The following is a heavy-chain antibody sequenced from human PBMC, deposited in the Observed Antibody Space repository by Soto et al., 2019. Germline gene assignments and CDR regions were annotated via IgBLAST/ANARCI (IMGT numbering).Heavy chain of an antibody. Sequence: QVQLMESGGGVVQPGGSLRLSYVTSGFTFSRYSMHWFRQAPGKGLEWVAVTSSDGGTKFYADSVKGRFTVSRDNSKTTLYLQMNSLRPEDTAVYYCAREVVLTEWYFDNWGQGSLVTVSS. J-gene: IGHJ4*02. CDR2: TSSDGGTK. V-gene: IGHV3-30*04. D-gene: IGHD2-21*01. CDR1: GFTFSRYS. CDR3: AREVVLTEWYFDN.